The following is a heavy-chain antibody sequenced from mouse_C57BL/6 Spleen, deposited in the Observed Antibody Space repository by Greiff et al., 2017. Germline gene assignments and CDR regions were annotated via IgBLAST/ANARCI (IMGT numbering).Heavy chain of an antibody. D-gene: IGHD2-2*01. V-gene: IGHV1-52*01. Sequence: VQLQQPGAELVRPGSSVKLSCKASGYTFTSYWMHWVKQRPIQGLEWIGNIDPSDSETHSNQKFKDKATLTVDKSSSTAYMQLSSLTSEDSAVYYCAVLWLRRGNYYAMDYWGQGTSVTVSS. CDR3: AVLWLRRGNYYAMDY. J-gene: IGHJ4*01. CDR1: GYTFTSYW. CDR2: IDPSDSET.